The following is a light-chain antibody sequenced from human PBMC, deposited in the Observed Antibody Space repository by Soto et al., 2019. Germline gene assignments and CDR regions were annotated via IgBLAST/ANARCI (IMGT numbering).Light chain of an antibody. CDR2: DTS. CDR1: QSVENY. CDR3: HKGYIWHTLT. Sequence: ELVLTPSPATLSLSPGERATLSCRASQSVENYLAWFQQKRGQAPRLLLYDTSNRAAGIPDRFSGSGSGTYFTLSISSLEPEDFAGYYCHKGYIWHTLTFGGGAKVEIK. V-gene: IGKV3-11*01. J-gene: IGKJ4*01.